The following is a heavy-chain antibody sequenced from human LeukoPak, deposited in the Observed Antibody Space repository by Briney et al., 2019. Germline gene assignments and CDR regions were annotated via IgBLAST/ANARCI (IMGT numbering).Heavy chain of an antibody. J-gene: IGHJ3*02. D-gene: IGHD6-19*01. CDR3: ARGQWLAQDAFDI. Sequence: SETLSLTCTVSGGSISSYHWSWIRQPPGKGLEWIGYIYYSGSTNYNPSLKSRVTISVDTSKNQFSLKLSSVTAADTAVYYCARGQWLAQDAFDIWGQGTMVTVSS. CDR2: IYYSGST. CDR1: GGSISSYH. V-gene: IGHV4-59*01.